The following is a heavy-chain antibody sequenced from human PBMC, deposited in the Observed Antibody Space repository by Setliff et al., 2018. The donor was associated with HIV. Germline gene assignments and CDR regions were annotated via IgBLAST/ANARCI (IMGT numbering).Heavy chain of an antibody. V-gene: IGHV4-39*01. CDR2: ISYSGST. CDR3: ATLNFPLNWFDP. J-gene: IGHJ5*02. Sequence: ETLSLTCSVSGASISSSPYYWAWIRQPPGKGLEWIATISYSGSTHYNLALMSRVTISMNTSRNQFSVKLSSVTAADTAIYYCATLNFPLNWFDPWGQGTPVTVS. CDR1: GASISSSPYY.